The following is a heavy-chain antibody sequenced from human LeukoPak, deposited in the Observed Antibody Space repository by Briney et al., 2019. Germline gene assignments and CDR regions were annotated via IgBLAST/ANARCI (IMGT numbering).Heavy chain of an antibody. CDR2: INHSGRT. CDR1: GGSFSGYY. D-gene: IGHD4/OR15-4a*01. J-gene: IGHJ4*02. V-gene: IGHV4-34*01. Sequence: SETLSLTCAVYGGSFSGYYWSWIRQPPGKGLEWIGEINHSGRTNYNPSLKSRVTISVDTSKNQFSLKLSSVAAADTAVYYCARQNYGAAPLRYWGQGTLVTVSS. CDR3: ARQNYGAAPLRY.